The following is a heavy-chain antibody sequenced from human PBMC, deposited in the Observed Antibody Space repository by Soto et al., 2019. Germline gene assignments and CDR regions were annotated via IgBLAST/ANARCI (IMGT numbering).Heavy chain of an antibody. V-gene: IGHV3-7*03. CDR2: IKEDGTEK. CDR3: ASRPSGDRYYAVFDY. J-gene: IGHJ4*02. Sequence: GGSLRLSCAASGLTFSRHWMTWVRQAPGKGPEWVANIKEDGTEKDYVDSVKGRFTISRDNAKDSLFLQMNSLRAEDTAIYYCASRPSGDRYYAVFDYWGRGALVTVLL. CDR1: GLTFSRHW. D-gene: IGHD3-3*01.